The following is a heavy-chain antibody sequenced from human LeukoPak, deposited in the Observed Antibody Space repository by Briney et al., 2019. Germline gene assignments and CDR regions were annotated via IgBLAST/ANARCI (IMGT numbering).Heavy chain of an antibody. V-gene: IGHV3-23*01. D-gene: IGHD3-22*01. CDR2: LSASGSST. J-gene: IGHJ3*02. Sequence: GGSLRLSCAASGFTFSTYAMSWVRQAPGKGLEWVSGLSASGSSTYYADSVQGRITVSRDNSKNTLYLQMNSLRAEDTAVYYCAKHRVRSGYYAPDAFDIWGQGTMVTVSS. CDR1: GFTFSTYA. CDR3: AKHRVRSGYYAPDAFDI.